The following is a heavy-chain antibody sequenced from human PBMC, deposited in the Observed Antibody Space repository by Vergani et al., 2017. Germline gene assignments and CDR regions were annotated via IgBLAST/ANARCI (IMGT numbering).Heavy chain of an antibody. CDR1: GFTFSSYG. J-gene: IGHJ4*02. CDR3: ARAAHGDYADY. Sequence: QVQLVESGGGVVQPGRSLRLSCAASGFTFSSYGMHWVRQAPGKGLEWVAVISYDGSNKYYADSVKGRFTISRDNSKNTLYLQMNSLRAEDTAVYYCARAAHGDYADYWGQGTLVTVSS. CDR2: ISYDGSNK. V-gene: IGHV3-30*03. D-gene: IGHD4-17*01.